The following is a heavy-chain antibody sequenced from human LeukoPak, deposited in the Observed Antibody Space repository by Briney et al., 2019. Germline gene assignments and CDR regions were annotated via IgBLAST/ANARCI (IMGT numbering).Heavy chain of an antibody. Sequence: ASVKVSCKASGYTFTSYDINWVRQATGQGLEWMGWMNPNSGNTGYAQKFQGRVTITRNTSISTAYMELSSLRSEDTAVYCCAREGVGASLVGEAAFDIWGQGTMVTVSS. CDR3: AREGVGASLVGEAAFDI. V-gene: IGHV1-8*03. CDR2: MNPNSGNT. CDR1: GYTFTSYD. J-gene: IGHJ3*02. D-gene: IGHD1-26*01.